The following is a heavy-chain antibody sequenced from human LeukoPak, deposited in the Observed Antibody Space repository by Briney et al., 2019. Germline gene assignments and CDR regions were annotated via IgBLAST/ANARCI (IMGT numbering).Heavy chain of an antibody. V-gene: IGHV3-30*02. CDR1: GFTFSSYG. Sequence: GSLRLSCAASGFTFSSYGMHWVRQAPGKGLEWVAFIRYDGSNKYYADSVKGRFTISRDNSKNTLYLQMNSLRAEDTAVYYCAKDGWGVVINYYYYYMDVWGKGTTVTVSS. J-gene: IGHJ6*03. CDR3: AKDGWGVVINYYYYYMDV. CDR2: IRYDGSNK. D-gene: IGHD3-3*01.